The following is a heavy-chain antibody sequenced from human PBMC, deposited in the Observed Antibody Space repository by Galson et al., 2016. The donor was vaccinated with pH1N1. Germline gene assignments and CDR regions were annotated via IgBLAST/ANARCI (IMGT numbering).Heavy chain of an antibody. CDR3: VRDSGWFELDS. D-gene: IGHD6-19*01. V-gene: IGHV3-7*01. CDR1: GFTFSHYW. Sequence: SLRLSCAASGFTFSHYWMTWVRQAPGKRLEWLAFIKEDGTASDYADSVKGRFTISRDNGKSSLYLQMSSLTGDDTAVYFCVRDSGWFELDSWGQGTLVTVSS. J-gene: IGHJ4*02. CDR2: IKEDGTAS.